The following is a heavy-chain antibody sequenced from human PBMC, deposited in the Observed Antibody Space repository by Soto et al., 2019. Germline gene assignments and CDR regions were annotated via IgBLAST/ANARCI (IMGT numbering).Heavy chain of an antibody. D-gene: IGHD1-26*01. CDR3: ARHFMGVPHH. Sequence: SETLSLTCTVSGGSISSSSYYWGWIRQPPGKGLEWIGSIYYSGSTYYNPSLKSRVTISVDTSKNQFSLKLSSVTAADTAVYYCARHFMGVPHHWGQGTLVTVSS. CDR2: IYYSGST. J-gene: IGHJ5*02. V-gene: IGHV4-39*01. CDR1: GGSISSSSYY.